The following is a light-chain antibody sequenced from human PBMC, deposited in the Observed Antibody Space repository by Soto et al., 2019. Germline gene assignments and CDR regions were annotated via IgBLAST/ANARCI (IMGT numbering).Light chain of an antibody. V-gene: IGKV1-5*03. Sequence: DIQMTQSPSTRPGSVGDRVTITFRASQTISSWLAWYQQKPGKAPKLLIYKASTLKSGVPSRFSGSGSGTEFTLTISSLQPDDFATYYCQHYNSYSEAFGQGTKWIS. J-gene: IGKJ1*01. CDR2: KAS. CDR3: QHYNSYSEA. CDR1: QTISSW.